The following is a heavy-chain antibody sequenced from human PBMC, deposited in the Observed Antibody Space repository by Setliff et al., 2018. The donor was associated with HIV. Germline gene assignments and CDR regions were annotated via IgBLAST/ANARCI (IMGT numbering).Heavy chain of an antibody. V-gene: IGHV4-39*02. CDR2: IYYSGST. CDR1: GGSISSSGYY. J-gene: IGHJ4*02. D-gene: IGHD2-21*02. Sequence: PSETLSLTCSVSGGSISSSGYYWGWIRQPPGKGLEWIGNIYYSGSTYYNPSLKTRVTISVDGSKNQFSLKLKSVTAADTAVYYCARGEFYCGTDCYWSSFDYWGQGILVTVSS. CDR3: ARGEFYCGTDCYWSSFDY.